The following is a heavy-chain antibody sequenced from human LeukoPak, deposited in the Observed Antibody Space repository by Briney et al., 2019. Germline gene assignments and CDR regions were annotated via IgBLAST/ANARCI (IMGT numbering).Heavy chain of an antibody. J-gene: IGHJ6*04. CDR2: IYHSGST. CDR1: GYSISSGYY. V-gene: IGHV4-38-2*01. Sequence: SETLSLTCAVSGYSISSGYYWGWIRQPPGKGLEWIGSIYHSGSTYYNPSLKSRVTISVDTPKNQFSLKLSSVTAADTAVYYCATHCSSTSCYENGMDVWGKGTTVTVSS. CDR3: ATHCSSTSCYENGMDV. D-gene: IGHD2-2*01.